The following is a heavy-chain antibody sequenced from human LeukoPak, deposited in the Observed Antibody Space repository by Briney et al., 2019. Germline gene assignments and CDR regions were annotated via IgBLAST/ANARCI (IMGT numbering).Heavy chain of an antibody. CDR3: ATGLINLVVPDY. CDR2: FDPEDGET. CDR1: GYTLTELS. D-gene: IGHD2-2*01. J-gene: IGHJ4*02. Sequence: ASVKVSCKVSGYTLTELSMHWVRQAPGKGREWMGGFDPEDGETIYAQKFQGRVTMTEDTSTDTAYMELSSLRSEDTAVYYCATGLINLVVPDYWGQGTLVTVSS. V-gene: IGHV1-24*01.